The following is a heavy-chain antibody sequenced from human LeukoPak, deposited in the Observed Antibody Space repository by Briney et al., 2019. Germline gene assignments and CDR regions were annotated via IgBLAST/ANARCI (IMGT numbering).Heavy chain of an antibody. V-gene: IGHV1-2*02. Sequence: ASVKVSCKASGYTFTGYYMHWVRQAPGQGLEWMGWINPNSGGTNYAQKFQGRVTMTRDTSISTAYMELSRLRSDDTAVYYCARDLYYQSPNWFDPWGQGTLVTVSS. CDR3: ARDLYYQSPNWFDP. D-gene: IGHD3-10*01. CDR2: INPNSGGT. J-gene: IGHJ5*02. CDR1: GYTFTGYY.